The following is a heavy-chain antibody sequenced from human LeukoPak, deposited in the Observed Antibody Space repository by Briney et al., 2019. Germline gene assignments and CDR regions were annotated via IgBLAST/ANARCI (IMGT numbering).Heavy chain of an antibody. Sequence: SETLSLTCTVSGGSISSYYWSWLRQPAGKGLEWIGRIYTSGSTNYNPSLKSRVTMSVDTSKNQFSLRLSSVTAADTAVYYCARTSMEGGTTRSLDYWGQGTLVTVSS. V-gene: IGHV4-4*07. CDR2: IYTSGST. J-gene: IGHJ4*02. CDR3: ARTSMEGGTTRSLDY. CDR1: GGSISSYY. D-gene: IGHD1-1*01.